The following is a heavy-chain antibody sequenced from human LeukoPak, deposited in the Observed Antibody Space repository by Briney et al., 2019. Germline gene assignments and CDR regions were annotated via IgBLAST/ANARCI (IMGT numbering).Heavy chain of an antibody. CDR2: IIPSLGIA. D-gene: IGHD6-19*01. CDR1: GGTFSSYA. CDR3: ARDLNSSGDDY. V-gene: IGHV1-69*04. Sequence: GASVKVSCKASGGTFSSYAISWVRQAPGQGLDWMGRIIPSLGIANYAQKFQGRVTITADKSTSTAYMELSRLRSEDTAVYSCARDLNSSGDDYWGQGTLVTVSS. J-gene: IGHJ4*02.